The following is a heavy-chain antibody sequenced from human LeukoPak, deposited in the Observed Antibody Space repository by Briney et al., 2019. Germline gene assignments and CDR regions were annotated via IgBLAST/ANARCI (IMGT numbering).Heavy chain of an antibody. CDR1: GFTFSNYA. CDR3: ARHRSSWLIDY. CDR2: ISGSGGST. Sequence: GGSLRLSCAASGFTFSNYAMNWVRQAPGKGLEWVSAISGSGGSTFYADSVKGRFTISRDNSKNTLYLQMNSLRAEDTAVYYCARHRSSWLIDYWGQGTLVTVSS. D-gene: IGHD6-6*01. V-gene: IGHV3-23*01. J-gene: IGHJ4*02.